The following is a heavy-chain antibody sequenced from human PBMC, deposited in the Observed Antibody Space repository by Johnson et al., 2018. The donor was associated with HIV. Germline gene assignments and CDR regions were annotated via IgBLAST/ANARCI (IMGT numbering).Heavy chain of an antibody. CDR2: ISWNSGSI. D-gene: IGHD6-6*01. V-gene: IGHV3-9*01. J-gene: IGHJ3*02. Sequence: EVQLVESGGGLVQPGGSLRLSCAASGFTFDDYAMHWVRQAPGKGLEWVSGISWNSGSIGYADSVKGRFTISRDNATNSLYLQMNSLRAEDTAVYYCARSSGARWAFDIWGQGTMVTVSS. CDR1: GFTFDDYA. CDR3: ARSSGARWAFDI.